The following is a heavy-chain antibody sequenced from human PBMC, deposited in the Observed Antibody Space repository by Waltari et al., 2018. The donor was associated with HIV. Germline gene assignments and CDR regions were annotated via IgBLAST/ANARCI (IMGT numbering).Heavy chain of an antibody. D-gene: IGHD3-9*01. V-gene: IGHV3-23*01. Sequence: EVQLLESGGGLVQPGGSLRLSCAASGFTFSSYAMRWVRQAPGTGLEWVSAISGSGGSTYYADSVKGRFTISRDNSKNTLYLQMNSLRAEDTAVYYCAKGFIPIFPQPISASRTRGTYFDYWGQGTLVTVSS. J-gene: IGHJ4*02. CDR3: AKGFIPIFPQPISASRTRGTYFDY. CDR1: GFTFSSYA. CDR2: ISGSGGST.